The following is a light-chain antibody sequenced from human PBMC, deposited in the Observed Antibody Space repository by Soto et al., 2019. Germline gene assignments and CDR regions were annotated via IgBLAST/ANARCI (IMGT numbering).Light chain of an antibody. CDR2: GNI. CDR3: PSYDSTLGARYV. Sequence: QSVLTQPPSVSGAPGQRVTISWAGSSANIGAGYDVHWYQQRPGTTPKPLIFGNINRPSGVPDRFSGSKSGTSASLAITGLQAQDEGGYYCPSYDSTLGARYVFAAGTKATVL. J-gene: IGLJ1*01. CDR1: SANIGAGYD. V-gene: IGLV1-40*01.